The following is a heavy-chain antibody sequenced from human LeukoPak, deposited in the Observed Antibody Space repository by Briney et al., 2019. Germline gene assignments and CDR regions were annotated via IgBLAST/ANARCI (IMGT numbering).Heavy chain of an antibody. Sequence: SETLSLTCTVSGGSMSSYYWSWIRQPPGKGLEWIGYIYYSGTTKYNPSLKSRVTISVDTSKNQFSLKLSSVTAADTAVYYCARGARAGYNLEPFDYWGQGTLVTVSS. J-gene: IGHJ4*02. D-gene: IGHD5-24*01. CDR2: IYYSGTT. V-gene: IGHV4-59*08. CDR3: ARGARAGYNLEPFDY. CDR1: GGSMSSYY.